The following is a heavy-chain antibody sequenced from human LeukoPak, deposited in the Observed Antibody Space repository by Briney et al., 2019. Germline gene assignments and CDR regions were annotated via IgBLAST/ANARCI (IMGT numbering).Heavy chain of an antibody. CDR2: IDSSGNT. CDR1: GDSISNDY. Sequence: SETLSLTCTVSGDSISNDYWSWIRQPAGKGLEWIGRIDSSGNTDYNPSLKSRLTMSVDTSKNQFSLKLSSVTAADTAVYYCARDALDYWGQGTLVTVSS. CDR3: ARDALDY. V-gene: IGHV4-4*07. J-gene: IGHJ4*02.